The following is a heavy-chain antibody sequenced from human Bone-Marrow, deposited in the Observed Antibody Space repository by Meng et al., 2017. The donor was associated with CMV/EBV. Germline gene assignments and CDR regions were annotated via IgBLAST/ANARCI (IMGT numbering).Heavy chain of an antibody. V-gene: IGHV4-61*01. Sequence: SETLSLTCTVSGGSVSSGSYYWSWIRQPPGKGLEWIGYIYYSGSTNYNPSLKSRVTISVDTSKNQFSLKLSSVTAADTAVYYCARVGDYGGNSFRHYYYYGMDVWGQGTTVTVSS. CDR2: IYYSGST. D-gene: IGHD4-23*01. J-gene: IGHJ6*02. CDR1: GGSVSSGSYY. CDR3: ARVGDYGGNSFRHYYYYGMDV.